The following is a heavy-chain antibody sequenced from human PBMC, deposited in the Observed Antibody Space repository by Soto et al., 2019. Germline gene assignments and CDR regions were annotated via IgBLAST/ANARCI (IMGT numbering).Heavy chain of an antibody. Sequence: EVQLLESGGVLVQPGGSLRLSCAASGFTFTSYAMSWLRQAPGKGLEWVSAMSGSGGRTNYAGSVKGWFTITRDSSKKTLYLKLTSLKAKDTAIDYVVKIRYRRAWRWGFDYWSQGTLVTVSS. CDR2: MSGSGGRT. CDR3: VKIRYRRAWRWGFDY. CDR1: GFTFTSYA. V-gene: IGHV3-23*01. D-gene: IGHD3-9*01. J-gene: IGHJ4*02.